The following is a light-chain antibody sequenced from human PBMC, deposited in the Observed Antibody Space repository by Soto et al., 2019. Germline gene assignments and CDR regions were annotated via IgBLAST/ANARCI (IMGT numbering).Light chain of an antibody. CDR1: SSDFGGYNY. CDR3: SSYAGGYNPVV. CDR2: EVS. J-gene: IGLJ2*01. V-gene: IGLV2-8*01. Sequence: QSALTQPPSASGSPGQSVTISCSGTSSDFGGYNYVSWYQQHPGKAPKLIIYEVSKRPSGVPDRFSGSKSGNTASLTVSGLQAEDEADYYCSSYAGGYNPVVFGGGTQLTVL.